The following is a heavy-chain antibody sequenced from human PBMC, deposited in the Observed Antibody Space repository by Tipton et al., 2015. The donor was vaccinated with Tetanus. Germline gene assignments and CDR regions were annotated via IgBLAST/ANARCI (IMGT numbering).Heavy chain of an antibody. D-gene: IGHD2-2*01. CDR1: SASISSSDYY. Sequence: TLSLTCTVSSASISSSDYYWGWIRQPPGKGLEWIGSVYYDGSAYRNPSRECQLTISVDTPKNHFSLKLNSVTAADTAVYYFARQCVVPAAENDYGDNAFDAWGQGPLVTVSS. J-gene: IGHJ4*02. CDR3: ARQCVVPAAENDYGDNAFDA. CDR2: VYYDGSA. V-gene: IGHV4-39*01.